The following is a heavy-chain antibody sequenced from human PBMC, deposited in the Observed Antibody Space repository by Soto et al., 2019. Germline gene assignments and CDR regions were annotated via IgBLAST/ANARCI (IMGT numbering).Heavy chain of an antibody. CDR2: IIPIFGTA. V-gene: IGHV1-69*06. CDR3: ARSKEPSYDFWYGMDV. D-gene: IGHD3-3*01. J-gene: IGHJ6*02. CDR1: GGTFSSYA. Sequence: ASVKVSCKASGGTFSSYAISWVRQAPGQGLEWMGGIIPIFGTANYAQKFQGRVTITADKSTSTADMELSSRRSEDTAVYYCARSKEPSYDFWYGMDVWGQGTTVTVSS.